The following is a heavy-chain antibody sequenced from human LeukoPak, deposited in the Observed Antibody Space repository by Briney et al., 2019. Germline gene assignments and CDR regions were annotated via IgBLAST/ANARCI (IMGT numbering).Heavy chain of an antibody. CDR2: INPNSGGT. J-gene: IGHJ1*01. CDR3: ARGYYDSSDFEYFQH. D-gene: IGHD3-22*01. V-gene: IGHV1-2*02. CDR1: GYTFTGHY. Sequence: ASVKVSCKASGYTFTGHYMHWVRQAPGQGLEWMGWINPNSGGTNYAQKFQGRVTMTRDTSISTAYMELSRLRSDDTAVYYCARGYYDSSDFEYFQHWGQGTLVTVSS.